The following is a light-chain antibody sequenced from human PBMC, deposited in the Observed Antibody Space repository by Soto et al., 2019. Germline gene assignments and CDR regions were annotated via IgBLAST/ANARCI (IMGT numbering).Light chain of an antibody. V-gene: IGKV1-12*01. J-gene: IGKJ1*01. CDR1: QGISSF. CDR2: AAS. CDR3: QQDYRATLWT. Sequence: IQMSPSPHTPTATTRAKITVTCRSSQGISSFLAWYQHKPGKAPKLLINAASSLERGVPSRFSGGGSGTDFTLNISSLQPDDFAPYYCQQDYRATLWTLDQGSKVDIK.